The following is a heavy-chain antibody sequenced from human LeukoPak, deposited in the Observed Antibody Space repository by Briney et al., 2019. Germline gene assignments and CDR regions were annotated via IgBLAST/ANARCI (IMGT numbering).Heavy chain of an antibody. CDR3: ARDYGDYRGYFYYMDV. CDR2: IYYSTST. V-gene: IGHV4-39*07. J-gene: IGHJ6*03. D-gene: IGHD4-17*01. CDR1: GGSITIGDYY. Sequence: SETLSLTCTVSGGSITIGDYYWDWIRQPPGKGLEWIGGIYYSTSTHYNPSLKSRVTISVDTSKNQFSLKLNSVTAADTAVYYCARDYGDYRGYFYYMDVWGKGTTVTVSS.